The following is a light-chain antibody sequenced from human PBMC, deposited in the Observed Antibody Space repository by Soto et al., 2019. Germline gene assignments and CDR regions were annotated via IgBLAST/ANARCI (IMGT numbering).Light chain of an antibody. Sequence: QSALTQPPSASGSPGQSVTISCTGTSSDVGRYNYVSWYQQHPGKAPKLMIYEVSKRPSGVPDRFSCSKSGNTASLTVSGLHADDEADYYCSSYAGSNRVFGTGTKVTVL. CDR2: EVS. CDR3: SSYAGSNRV. V-gene: IGLV2-8*01. J-gene: IGLJ1*01. CDR1: SSDVGRYNY.